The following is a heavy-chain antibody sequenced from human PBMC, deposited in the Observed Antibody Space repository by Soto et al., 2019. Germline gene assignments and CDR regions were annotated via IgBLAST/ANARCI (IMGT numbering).Heavy chain of an antibody. Sequence: PGGSVRLSCAASGFTFSSYAMSWVRQAPGKGLEWVSAISGSGGSTYYADSVKGRFTISRDNSKNTLYLQMNSLRAEDTAVYYCAKPFLPDYGDWGVDVWGQGTTVTVSS. V-gene: IGHV3-23*01. D-gene: IGHD4-17*01. CDR3: AKPFLPDYGDWGVDV. CDR2: ISGSGGST. J-gene: IGHJ6*02. CDR1: GFTFSSYA.